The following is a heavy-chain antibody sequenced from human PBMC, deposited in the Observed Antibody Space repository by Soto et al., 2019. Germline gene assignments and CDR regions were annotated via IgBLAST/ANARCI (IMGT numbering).Heavy chain of an antibody. D-gene: IGHD4-4*01. CDR1: GFTFRFYD. V-gene: IGHV3-30*18. Sequence: SLRLSCATSGFTFRFYDMHWVRQAPGKGLEWVAIISRDGNNKDYGDSVKGRFTISRDNSKNTLYLQMNSLRGEDTAVYYCAKDAYTPIRTTAHDSGGLDHWGRGTLVTVSS. CDR3: AKDAYTPIRTTAHDSGGLDH. J-gene: IGHJ4*02. CDR2: ISRDGNNK.